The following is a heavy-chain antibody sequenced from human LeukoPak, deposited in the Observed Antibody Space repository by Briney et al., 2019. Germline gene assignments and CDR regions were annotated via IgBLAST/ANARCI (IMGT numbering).Heavy chain of an antibody. J-gene: IGHJ4*02. CDR2: ISSSGSTI. D-gene: IGHD5-24*01. V-gene: IGHV3-48*03. CDR3: ARDDRRDGYRPCLGY. CDR1: GFTFSSYE. Sequence: PGGSLRLSCAASGFTFSSYEMNWVRQAPGKGLEWVSYISSSGSTIYYADSVKGRFTISRDNAKNSLYLQINSLRAEDTAVYYCARDDRRDGYRPCLGYWGQGTLVTVSS.